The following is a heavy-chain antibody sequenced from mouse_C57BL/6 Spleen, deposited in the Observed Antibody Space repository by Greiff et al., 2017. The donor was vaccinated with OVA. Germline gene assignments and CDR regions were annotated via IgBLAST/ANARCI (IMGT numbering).Heavy chain of an antibody. Sequence: QVQLQQPGAELVMPGASVKLSCKASGYTFTSYWMHWVKQRPGQGLEWIGEIDPSDSYTNYNQKFKGKSTLTVDKSSSTAYMQLSSLTSEDSAVYYCARWETAQATVDYWGQGTTLTVSS. CDR1: GYTFTSYW. CDR3: ARWETAQATVDY. V-gene: IGHV1-69*01. J-gene: IGHJ2*01. CDR2: IDPSDSYT. D-gene: IGHD3-2*02.